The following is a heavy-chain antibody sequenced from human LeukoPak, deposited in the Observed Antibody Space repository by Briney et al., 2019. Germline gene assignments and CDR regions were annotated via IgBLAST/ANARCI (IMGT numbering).Heavy chain of an antibody. CDR3: ARDARRVFGAGAHFDY. Sequence: ASVKVSCKASGYTFTSYYMHWVRQAPGQGLEWMGIINPSGGSTSYAQKFQGRVTITADKSTSTAYMELSSLRSEDTAVYYCARDARRVFGAGAHFDYWGQGTLVTVSS. D-gene: IGHD3-16*01. V-gene: IGHV1-46*01. CDR2: INPSGGST. CDR1: GYTFTSYY. J-gene: IGHJ4*02.